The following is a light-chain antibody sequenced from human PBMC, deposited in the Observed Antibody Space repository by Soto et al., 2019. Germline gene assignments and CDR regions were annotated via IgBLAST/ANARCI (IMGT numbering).Light chain of an antibody. Sequence: DIQLTHSPSTLSATVGDSVTITCRASQNIRNLLAWYQQKPGKAPKPLIYDASNLEAGVPSRFRGSGSGTDFTFTISRLQPEDIATYYCQQYENLPTFGQGTRLEIK. CDR1: QNIRNL. CDR3: QQYENLPT. J-gene: IGKJ5*01. V-gene: IGKV1-33*01. CDR2: DAS.